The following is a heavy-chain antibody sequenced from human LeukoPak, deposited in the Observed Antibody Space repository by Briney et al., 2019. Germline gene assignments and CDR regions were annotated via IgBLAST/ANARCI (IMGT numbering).Heavy chain of an antibody. CDR2: IYPGDSDT. D-gene: IGHD1-26*01. CDR3: ARPRRVGAIWGGSDY. CDR1: GYSFTSYW. V-gene: IGHV5-51*01. Sequence: GESLKISCQGSGYSFTSYWIGWVPQIPGKGLEWMWIIYPGDSDTRYSPSFQGQVTISADKSISTAYLQWSSLKASDTAMYYCARPRRVGAIWGGSDYWGQGTLVTVSS. J-gene: IGHJ4*02.